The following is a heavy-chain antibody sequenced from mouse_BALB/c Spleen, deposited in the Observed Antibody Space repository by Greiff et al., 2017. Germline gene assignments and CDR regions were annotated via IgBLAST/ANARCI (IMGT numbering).Heavy chain of an antibody. V-gene: IGHV2-2*02. D-gene: IGHD2-4*01. Sequence: VQGVESGPGLVQPSQSLSITCTVSGFSLTSYGVHWVRQSPGKGLEWLGVIWSGGSTDYNAAFISRLSISKDNSKSQVFFKMNSLQANDTAIYYCARRDDYHWYFDVWGAGTTVTVSS. CDR3: ARRDDYHWYFDV. J-gene: IGHJ1*01. CDR1: GFSLTSYG. CDR2: IWSGGST.